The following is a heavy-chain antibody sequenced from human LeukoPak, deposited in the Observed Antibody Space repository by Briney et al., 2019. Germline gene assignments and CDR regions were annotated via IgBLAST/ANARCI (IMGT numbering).Heavy chain of an antibody. J-gene: IGHJ6*02. D-gene: IGHD3-10*01. CDR3: ARDQGVTNPPPYGLDV. Sequence: ASVKVSCKSSGGTFSSYAISWVGQPPGQGLECMGRIIPILDIATYTQKFQGRVTITADKSTSTAYMELSSLSSEDTAVYYCARDQGVTNPPPYGLDVWGQGTTVTVSS. V-gene: IGHV1-69*04. CDR2: IIPILDIA. CDR1: GGTFSSYA.